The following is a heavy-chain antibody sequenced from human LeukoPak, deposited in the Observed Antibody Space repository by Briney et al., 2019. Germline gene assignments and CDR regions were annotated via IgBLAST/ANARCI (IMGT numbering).Heavy chain of an antibody. V-gene: IGHV1-69*05. Sequence: ASVKVSCKASGGTFSSYAISWGRQAPGQGHEWMGGIIPIFGAANYAQTFQGRVTITTDESTSTAYMELSSLRSEDTAVYYCGRSMGESGYSQFYPFDYWGQGTLVTVSS. CDR3: GRSMGESGYSQFYPFDY. CDR2: IIPIFGAA. D-gene: IGHD3-16*01. CDR1: GGTFSSYA. J-gene: IGHJ4*02.